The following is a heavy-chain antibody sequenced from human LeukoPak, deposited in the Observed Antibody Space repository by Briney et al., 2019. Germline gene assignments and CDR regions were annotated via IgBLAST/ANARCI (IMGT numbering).Heavy chain of an antibody. CDR2: ISFDGSDR. V-gene: IGHV3-30*04. Sequence: GRSLRLSCEASGFTFSRYAMNWVRQAPGKGLEWMSVISFDGSDRYYSDSVKGRFTISRDNSKNTLYLQVNSLRVEDTAVYYCARAQRWMAGDFELWGQGTLVTVSS. J-gene: IGHJ4*02. D-gene: IGHD4-23*01. CDR3: ARAQRWMAGDFEL. CDR1: GFTFSRYA.